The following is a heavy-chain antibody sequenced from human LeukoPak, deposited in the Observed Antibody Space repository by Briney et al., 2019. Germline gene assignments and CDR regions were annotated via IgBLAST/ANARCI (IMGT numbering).Heavy chain of an antibody. CDR2: IRGSDGST. Sequence: GGSLRLSCEASGFTFRNFAMSWVRQAPGKGLEWVAAIRGSDGSTSYAASVKGRFSISRDNSKGTLYLQMNSLRVEDTAIYYCAKVGVWFEELLRDHDAFDIWGQGTMVTVSS. V-gene: IGHV3-23*01. CDR3: AKVGVWFEELLRDHDAFDI. CDR1: GFTFRNFA. J-gene: IGHJ3*02. D-gene: IGHD3-10*01.